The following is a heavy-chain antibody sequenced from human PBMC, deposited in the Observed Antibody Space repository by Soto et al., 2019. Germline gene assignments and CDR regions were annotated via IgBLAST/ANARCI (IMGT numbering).Heavy chain of an antibody. CDR2: ISFDGGEK. CDR1: GFTFSTFA. Sequence: GGSLRLTCAASGFTFSTFALRWVRQAPGKGLEWISAISFDGGEKYYAESVKGRFTLSRDNSKNTLYLQMTSLRAEDTAVYYCARALTVTTDDFWGQGTLVTVSS. V-gene: IGHV3-30-3*01. J-gene: IGHJ4*02. D-gene: IGHD4-17*01. CDR3: ARALTVTTDDF.